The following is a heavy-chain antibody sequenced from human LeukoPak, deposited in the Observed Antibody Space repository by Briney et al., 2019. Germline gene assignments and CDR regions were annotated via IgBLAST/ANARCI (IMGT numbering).Heavy chain of an antibody. D-gene: IGHD3-10*01. CDR1: GFTFSSYW. CDR3: AREEEGYYYGSGSYFDP. Sequence: AGGSLRLSCAASGFTFSSYWMSWVRQAPGKGLEGVADIKQDGSEKYYVDSVKGRFTISRDNAKNSLYLQMNSLRAEDTAVYYCAREEEGYYYGSGSYFDPWGQGTLVTVSS. J-gene: IGHJ5*02. V-gene: IGHV3-7*03. CDR2: IKQDGSEK.